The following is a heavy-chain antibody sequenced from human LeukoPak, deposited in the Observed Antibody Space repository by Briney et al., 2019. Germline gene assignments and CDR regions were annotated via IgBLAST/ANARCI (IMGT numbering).Heavy chain of an antibody. J-gene: IGHJ3*02. CDR2: MNPNSGNT. V-gene: IGHV1-8*01. CDR3: ARGEHYYDSSAIDAFDI. CDR1: GYTFTSYD. D-gene: IGHD3-22*01. Sequence: GASVKVSCKASGYTFTSYDINWVRQATGQGLEWMGWMNPNSGNTGYAQKFQGRVTMTRNTSISTAYMELSSLRSEDTAVYYCARGEHYYDSSAIDAFDIWGQGTMVTVSS.